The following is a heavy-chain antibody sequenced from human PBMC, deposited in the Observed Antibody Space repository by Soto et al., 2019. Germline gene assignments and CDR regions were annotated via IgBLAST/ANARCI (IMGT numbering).Heavy chain of an antibody. Sequence: ASVKVSCKASGYTFTSYDINWVRQVTGQGLEWMGWMNPNRGTTNFAQKFQGRVTITADASTSTAYMELSSLKFEDTAVYYCARGGFPFLAATWFDSWGQGTPVTVSS. V-gene: IGHV1-8*01. CDR1: GYTFTSYD. J-gene: IGHJ5*01. D-gene: IGHD3-3*02. CDR2: MNPNRGTT. CDR3: ARGGFPFLAATWFDS.